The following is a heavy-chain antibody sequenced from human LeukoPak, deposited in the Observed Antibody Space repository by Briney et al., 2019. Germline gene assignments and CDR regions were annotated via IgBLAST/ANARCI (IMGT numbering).Heavy chain of an antibody. CDR2: IYPADSDI. CDR1: GYRFTSYW. V-gene: IGHV5-51*01. CDR3: ARSLTAAAGDY. Sequence: GESLKISCKGSGYRFTSYWIGWVRQIPGKGLEWMAIIYPADSDIRYSPSFQGQVTIPADKSISTAYLQWSSLKASDTAMYYCARSLTAAAGDYWGQGTLVTVSS. J-gene: IGHJ4*02. D-gene: IGHD6-25*01.